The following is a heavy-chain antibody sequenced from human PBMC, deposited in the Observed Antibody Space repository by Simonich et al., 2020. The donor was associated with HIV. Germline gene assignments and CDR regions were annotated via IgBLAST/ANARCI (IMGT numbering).Heavy chain of an antibody. CDR1: GGSFSGYY. CDR2: INHSGSN. CDR3: ARRHPTTVTTPYFDY. J-gene: IGHJ4*01. V-gene: IGHV4-34*01. Sequence: QVQLQQLGAGLLKPSETLSLTCAVYGGSFSGYYWSWIRQPPGKGLEWIGEINHSGSNNHNPSLKCRVTISVDTSKNQFSLKLSSVTAADTAVYYCARRHPTTVTTPYFDYWGHGTLVTVSS. D-gene: IGHD4-17*01.